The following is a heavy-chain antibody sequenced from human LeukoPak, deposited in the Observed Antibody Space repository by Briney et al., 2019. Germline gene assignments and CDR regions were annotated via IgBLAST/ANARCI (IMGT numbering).Heavy chain of an antibody. J-gene: IGHJ5*02. CDR1: GGSISSYY. Sequence: SETLSLTCTVSGGSISSYYWSWIRQPPGKGLEWIGYIYYSGSINYNPSLKSRVTISVDTSKNQFSLKLSSVTAADTAVYYCAGMAIWSGYDWFDPWGQGTLVTVSS. CDR2: IYYSGSI. V-gene: IGHV4-59*01. CDR3: AGMAIWSGYDWFDP. D-gene: IGHD3-3*01.